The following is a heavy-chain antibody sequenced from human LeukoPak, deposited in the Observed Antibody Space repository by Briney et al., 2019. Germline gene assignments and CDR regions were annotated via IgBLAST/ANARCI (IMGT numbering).Heavy chain of an antibody. CDR3: ATTNNDYVWGSYRYPGDY. Sequence: ASVKVSCKASGGTFSSYAISWVRQAPGQGLEWMGGIIPIFGTANYAQKFQGRVTITADESTSTAYMELSSLRSEDTAVYYCATTNNDYVWGSYRYPGDYWGQGTLVTVSS. V-gene: IGHV1-69*13. J-gene: IGHJ4*02. CDR2: IIPIFGTA. D-gene: IGHD3-16*02. CDR1: GGTFSSYA.